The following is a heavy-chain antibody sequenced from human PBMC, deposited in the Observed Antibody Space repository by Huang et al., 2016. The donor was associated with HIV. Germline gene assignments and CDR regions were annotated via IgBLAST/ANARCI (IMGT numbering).Heavy chain of an antibody. D-gene: IGHD3-22*01. J-gene: IGHJ4*02. V-gene: IGHV3-74*01. CDR3: ARDPRIQSWLNFFDY. CDR1: GFSISSYW. Sequence: EVQLVESGGGLVQPGGSLRLSCAASGFSISSYWMHWVCQVPGKGLGWVSRIKSDGSSTSDADSVKGRFTISRDNAKNTLYLQMNSLRAEDTAVYYCARDPRIQSWLNFFDYWGQGTLVSVSS. CDR2: IKSDGSST.